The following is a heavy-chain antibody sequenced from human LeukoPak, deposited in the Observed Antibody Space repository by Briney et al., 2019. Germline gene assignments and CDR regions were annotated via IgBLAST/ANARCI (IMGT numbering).Heavy chain of an antibody. CDR2: ISSSSSYI. CDR3: ARRLYRYCSGGSCYLPNNWFDP. J-gene: IGHJ5*02. CDR1: GFTFSSYS. V-gene: IGHV3-21*01. D-gene: IGHD2-15*01. Sequence: PGGSLRLSCAASGFTFSSYSMNWVRQAPGKGLEWVSSISSSSSYIYYADSVKGRFTISRDNAKNSLYLQMNSLRAEDTAVYYCARRLYRYCSGGSCYLPNNWFDPWGQGTLVTVSS.